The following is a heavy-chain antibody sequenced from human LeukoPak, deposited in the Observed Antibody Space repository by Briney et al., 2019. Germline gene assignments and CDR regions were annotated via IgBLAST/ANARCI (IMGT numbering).Heavy chain of an antibody. CDR2: IIPIFGTA. Sequence: GASVKVSCKASGYTFTSYGISWVRQAPGQGLEWMGGIIPIFGTANYAQKFQGRVTITADESTSTAYMELSSLRSEDTAVYYCARDPSSRWYFDLWGRGTLVTVSS. J-gene: IGHJ2*01. D-gene: IGHD6-6*01. CDR1: GYTFTSYG. CDR3: ARDPSSRWYFDL. V-gene: IGHV1-69*13.